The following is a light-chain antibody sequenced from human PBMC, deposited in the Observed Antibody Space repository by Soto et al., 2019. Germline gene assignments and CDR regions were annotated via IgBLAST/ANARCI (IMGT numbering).Light chain of an antibody. Sequence: IQLTQSPSSLSASVGDRVTITCRASQGISSYLAWYQQIPGKAPKLLIYDASTLQSGVPPRFSGSGSGTDFTLTITSLQPEDFATYYCQQLNGYPVLLFGGGTRVEIK. CDR1: QGISSY. J-gene: IGKJ4*01. V-gene: IGKV1-9*01. CDR3: QQLNGYPVLL. CDR2: DAS.